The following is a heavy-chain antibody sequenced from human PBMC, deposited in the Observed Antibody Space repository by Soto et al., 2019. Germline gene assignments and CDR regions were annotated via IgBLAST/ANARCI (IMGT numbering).Heavy chain of an antibody. CDR1: GYTFTTYD. CDR3: ASGRFGEWLLKY. V-gene: IGHV1-8*01. CDR2: MNPSTGIT. Sequence: QVQLVQSGAEVKKPGASVKVSCKASGYTFTTYDIHWVRQATGQGLEWMGWMNPSTGITGYAQQFLGRVTMTRDTSISTAYMELSSLRSEDTAVYYCASGRFGEWLLKYWGQGTLVTVSS. D-gene: IGHD3-3*01. J-gene: IGHJ4*02.